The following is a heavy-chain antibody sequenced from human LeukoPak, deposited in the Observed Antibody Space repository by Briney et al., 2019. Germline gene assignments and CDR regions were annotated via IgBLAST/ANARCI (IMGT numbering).Heavy chain of an antibody. CDR3: ARAYVFTLFGVTTHSYFDY. Sequence: SETLSLTCSVSGGSGSTYYWSWIRQPPGKGLEWIGHVQSSGSPNYNPSLKSRVAISVDTSKNQFSLELSSVTAADTAVYYCARAYVFTLFGVTTHSYFDYWGQGTLVTVSS. CDR2: VQSSGSP. J-gene: IGHJ4*02. CDR1: GGSGSTYY. V-gene: IGHV4-59*02. D-gene: IGHD3-3*01.